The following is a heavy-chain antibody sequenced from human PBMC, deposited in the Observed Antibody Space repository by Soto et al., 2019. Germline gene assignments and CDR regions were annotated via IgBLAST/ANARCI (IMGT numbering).Heavy chain of an antibody. Sequence: QVQLQQWGAGLLKPSETLSLTCAVYGGSFSGYYWSWIRQPPGKGLEWIGEINHSGSTNYNPSLKSRVTISVDTSKNQFSLKLSSVTAADTAVYYCARGRGDVEMATIGDYWGQGTLVTVSS. J-gene: IGHJ4*02. V-gene: IGHV4-34*01. CDR3: ARGRGDVEMATIGDY. CDR1: GGSFSGYY. CDR2: INHSGST. D-gene: IGHD5-12*01.